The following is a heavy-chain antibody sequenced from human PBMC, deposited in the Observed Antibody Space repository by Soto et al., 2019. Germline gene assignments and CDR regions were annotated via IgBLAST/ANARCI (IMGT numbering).Heavy chain of an antibody. D-gene: IGHD2-21*02. J-gene: IGHJ4*02. CDR2: INPTGGST. Sequence: QVHLVQSGAEVKKPGASVKISCTSSGYTFTSNYLHWVRQAPGQGLEWMGMINPTGGSTNYAQRFRGRVTMTMDTSSSTVYMELSDLRSEDTAMYYCARGFCTTATCFVGDFWGQGTLVTVSS. CDR1: GYTFTSNY. CDR3: ARGFCTTATCFVGDF. V-gene: IGHV1-46*01.